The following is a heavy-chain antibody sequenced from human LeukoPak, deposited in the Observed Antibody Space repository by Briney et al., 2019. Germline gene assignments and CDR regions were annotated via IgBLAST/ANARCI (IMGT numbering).Heavy chain of an antibody. Sequence: ASVKVSCKASGYTFTSYGISWVRQAPGQGLEWMGWISAYNGNTNYAQKLQGRVTMTTDTSTSTAYMELSSLRSDDTAVYYCARSELRYFDWLSMNNWFDPWGQGTLVTVSP. D-gene: IGHD3-9*01. V-gene: IGHV1-18*01. J-gene: IGHJ5*02. CDR1: GYTFTSYG. CDR2: ISAYNGNT. CDR3: ARSELRYFDWLSMNNWFDP.